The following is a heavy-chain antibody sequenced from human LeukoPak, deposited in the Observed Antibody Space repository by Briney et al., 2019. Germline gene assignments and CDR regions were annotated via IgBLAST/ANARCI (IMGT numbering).Heavy chain of an antibody. V-gene: IGHV3-48*03. D-gene: IGHD5-12*01. CDR3: ARDRGNSAYGAWFDS. J-gene: IGHJ5*01. Sequence: GGSLRLSCAASGFAFSSHDMNWVRQGPGKGLEWLSYISSGSTTMDYADSVKGRFTISRDNAKNSLFLQMNSLRAEDTGIYYCARDRGNSAYGAWFDSWGQGTLVTVSS. CDR2: ISSGSTTM. CDR1: GFAFSSHD.